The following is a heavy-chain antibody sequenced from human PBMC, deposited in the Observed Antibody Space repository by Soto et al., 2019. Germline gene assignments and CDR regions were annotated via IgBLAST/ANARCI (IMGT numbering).Heavy chain of an antibody. Sequence: QVTLKESGPVLVKPTETLTLTCTVSGLSLSNARMGVSWIRQPPGKALEWLAHIFSNDEKSYSTSLKSRLTISKDTSKSQVVLTMTNMDPVDTATYYCARIRITMVRGVIIQYYFDYWGQGTLVTVSS. D-gene: IGHD3-10*01. V-gene: IGHV2-26*01. CDR3: ARIRITMVRGVIIQYYFDY. CDR1: GLSLSNARMG. J-gene: IGHJ4*02. CDR2: IFSNDEK.